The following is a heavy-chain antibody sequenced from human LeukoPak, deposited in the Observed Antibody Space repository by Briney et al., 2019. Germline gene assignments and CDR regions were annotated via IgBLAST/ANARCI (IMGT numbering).Heavy chain of an antibody. CDR1: GFTFSSYE. CDR3: ARERPDIDY. J-gene: IGHJ4*02. D-gene: IGHD3-22*01. CDR2: ISSSGSTI. Sequence: GGSLRLSCAASGFTFSSYEMNWVRQAPGKGLEWVSYISSSGSTISYADSVKGRFTISSDNAKNSLYLQMNRLRAEDTAVYYCARERPDIDYWGQGTLVTVSS. V-gene: IGHV3-48*03.